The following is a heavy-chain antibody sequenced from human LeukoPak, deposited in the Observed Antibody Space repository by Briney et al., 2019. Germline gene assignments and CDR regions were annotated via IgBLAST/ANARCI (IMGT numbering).Heavy chain of an antibody. Sequence: GGSLRLSCAASGFTFSSYAMSWVRQAPGKGLEWVSAISGSGGSTYYADSVKGRFTISTDNSKNTLYLQMRSRSTEDTTDYYCGGLYDSRGPVPQHWGQGTLVTVSS. CDR2: ISGSGGST. CDR1: GFTFSSYA. J-gene: IGHJ1*01. CDR3: GGLYDSRGPVPQH. D-gene: IGHD3-22*01. V-gene: IGHV3-23*01.